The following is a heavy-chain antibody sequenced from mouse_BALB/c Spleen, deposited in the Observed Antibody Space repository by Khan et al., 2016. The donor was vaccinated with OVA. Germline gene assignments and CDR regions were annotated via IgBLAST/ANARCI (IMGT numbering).Heavy chain of an antibody. CDR2: ISYSGSI. D-gene: IGHD1-2*01. CDR3: ARTARIKY. CDR1: GYSITSGYG. V-gene: IGHV3-2*02. J-gene: IGHJ2*01. Sequence: EVQLQESGPGLVQPSQSRSLTCTVTGYSITSGYGWNWIRAFPGNKLEWVGYISYSGSINYIPSVKSRITITRDTSKNQFFLQLNSMTTEDTATYYCARTARIKYWGEGTTLTVSS.